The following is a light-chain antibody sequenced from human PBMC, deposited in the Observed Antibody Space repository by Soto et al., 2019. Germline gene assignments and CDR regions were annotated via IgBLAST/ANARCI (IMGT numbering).Light chain of an antibody. Sequence: QSVLTQPASVSGSPGQSITISCTGTSSDVGGYNYVSWCQQHPGKAPKLMIYGVTNRPSGISNRFSGSKSGNTASLTISGLQTEDEADYYCNSYTSSRTVVFGGGTKVTVL. CDR3: NSYTSSRTVV. CDR2: GVT. CDR1: SSDVGGYNY. V-gene: IGLV2-14*01. J-gene: IGLJ2*01.